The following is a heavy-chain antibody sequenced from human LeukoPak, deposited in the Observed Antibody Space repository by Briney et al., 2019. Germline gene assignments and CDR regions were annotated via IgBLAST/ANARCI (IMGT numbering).Heavy chain of an antibody. CDR2: INPNSGGT. CDR1: GYTSTGYY. V-gene: IGHV1-2*02. D-gene: IGHD3-22*01. J-gene: IGHJ5*02. CDR3: ASLIGDSSGYDR. Sequence: ASVKVSCKASGYTSTGYYMHWVRQAPGQGLEWMGWINPNSGGTNYAQKFQGRVTMTRDTSISTAYMELSRLRSDDTAVYYCASLIGDSSGYDRWGQGTLDTVSS.